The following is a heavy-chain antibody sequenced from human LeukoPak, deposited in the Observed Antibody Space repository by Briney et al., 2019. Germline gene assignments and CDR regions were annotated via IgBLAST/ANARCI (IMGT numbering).Heavy chain of an antibody. Sequence: GGSLRLSCAASGFNVSSNYMSWVRQAPGKGLEWVSVVYSDGSTYYADSVKGRFTISRDNSKNTLYLQVNSLRAEDTAVYYCARDLYFGELLGGVDPWGQGTLVTVSS. V-gene: IGHV3-66*01. CDR1: GFNVSSNY. J-gene: IGHJ5*02. D-gene: IGHD3-10*01. CDR2: VYSDGST. CDR3: ARDLYFGELLGGVDP.